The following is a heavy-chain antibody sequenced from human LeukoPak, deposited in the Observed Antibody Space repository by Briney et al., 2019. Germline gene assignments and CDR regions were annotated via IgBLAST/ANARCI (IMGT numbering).Heavy chain of an antibody. V-gene: IGHV3-7*03. D-gene: IGHD6-19*01. Sequence: GGSLRLSCVVSGFTFSNYWMSWVRQAPGKGLEWVANIKQDGSEKYYVDSVKGRFTISRDNAKNTLYLQMNSLRAEDTAVYYCARVGYSSGWSLSRYYYYYMDVWGKGTTVTISS. CDR1: GFTFSNYW. CDR2: IKQDGSEK. CDR3: ARVGYSSGWSLSRYYYYYMDV. J-gene: IGHJ6*03.